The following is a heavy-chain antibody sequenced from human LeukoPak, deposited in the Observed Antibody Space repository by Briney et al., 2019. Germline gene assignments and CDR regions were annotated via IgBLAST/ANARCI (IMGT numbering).Heavy chain of an antibody. CDR3: AIMTTVTTSTDY. CDR2: MNPNSGNT. J-gene: IGHJ4*02. CDR1: GYTFTIYD. V-gene: IGHV1-8*03. D-gene: IGHD4-11*01. Sequence: ASVKVSCKASGYTFTIYDINWVRQATGQGLEWMGWMNPNSGNTGYAQKFQGRVTITRNTSISTAYMELSSLRSEDTAVYYCAIMTTVTTSTDYWGQGTLVTVSS.